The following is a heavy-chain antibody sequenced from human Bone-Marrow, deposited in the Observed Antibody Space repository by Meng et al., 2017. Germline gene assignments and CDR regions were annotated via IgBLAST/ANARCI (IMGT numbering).Heavy chain of an antibody. V-gene: IGHV4-34*01. CDR2: INHSGST. D-gene: IGHD3-22*01. Sequence: QVQPSQWGAGPLEASESLALTCAVYGGSFSGYHWSWIRHPPGKGLEWIGEINHSGSTNYNPSLKSRVTISVDTSKNQFSLKLSSVTAADTAVYYCARLAYDSSGYWFDYWGQGTLVTVSS. CDR3: ARLAYDSSGYWFDY. J-gene: IGHJ4*02. CDR1: GGSFSGYH.